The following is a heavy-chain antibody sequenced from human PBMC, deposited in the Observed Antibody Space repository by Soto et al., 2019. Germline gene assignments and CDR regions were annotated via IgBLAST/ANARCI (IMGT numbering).Heavy chain of an antibody. Sequence: SETLSLTCTVSGGSISSYYWSWIRQPPGKGLEWIGYIYYSGSTNYNPSLKSRITISVDTSKNQFSLKLSSVTAADTAVYYCARMPLQWPSGYYFDYWGQGTLVTVSS. J-gene: IGHJ4*02. CDR1: GGSISSYY. D-gene: IGHD6-19*01. V-gene: IGHV4-59*01. CDR3: ARMPLQWPSGYYFDY. CDR2: IYYSGST.